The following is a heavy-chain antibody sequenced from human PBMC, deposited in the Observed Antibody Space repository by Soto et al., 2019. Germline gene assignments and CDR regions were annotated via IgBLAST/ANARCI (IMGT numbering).Heavy chain of an antibody. CDR1: GFSLSTSGMC. CDR3: ARGLTTVTASDAEYFQH. J-gene: IGHJ1*01. D-gene: IGHD4-17*01. Sequence: SGPTLVNPTQTLTLTCTFSGFSLSTSGMCVSWIRQPPGKALEWLARIDWDDDKYYSTSLKTRLTISKDTSKNQVVLTMTNMDPVDTATYYCARGLTTVTASDAEYFQHWGQGALVTVSS. CDR2: IDWDDDK. V-gene: IGHV2-70*11.